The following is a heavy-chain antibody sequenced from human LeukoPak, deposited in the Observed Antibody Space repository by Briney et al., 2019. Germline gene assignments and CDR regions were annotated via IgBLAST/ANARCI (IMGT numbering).Heavy chain of an antibody. CDR3: ASRAGYYASSGYYYDGIDY. CDR2: IIPILGIA. Sequence: SVKVSCKASGGTFSSYAISWVRQAPGQGREGMGRIIPILGIANYAQEFQGRVTITADKSTSLAYMELSSLSPEDTAVYYCASRAGYYASSGYYYDGIDYWGQGTLVTVSS. D-gene: IGHD3-22*01. J-gene: IGHJ4*02. V-gene: IGHV1-69*04. CDR1: GGTFSSYA.